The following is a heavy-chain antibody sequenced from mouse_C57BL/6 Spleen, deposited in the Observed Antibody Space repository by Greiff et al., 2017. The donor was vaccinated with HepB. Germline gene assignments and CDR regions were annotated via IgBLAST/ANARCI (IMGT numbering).Heavy chain of an antibody. D-gene: IGHD1-1*01. CDR3: ASYYYGSNYAMDY. V-gene: IGHV3-6*01. J-gene: IGHJ4*01. CDR2: ISYDGSN. CDR1: GYSITSGYY. Sequence: EVQVVESGPGLVKPSQSLSLTCSVTGYSITSGYYWNWIRQFPGNKLEWMGYISYDGSNNYNPSLKNRISITRDTSKNQFFLKLNSVTTEDTATYYCASYYYGSNYAMDYWGQGTSVTVSS.